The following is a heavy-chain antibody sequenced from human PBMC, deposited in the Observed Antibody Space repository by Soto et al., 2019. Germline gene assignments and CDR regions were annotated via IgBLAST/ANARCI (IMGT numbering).Heavy chain of an antibody. J-gene: IGHJ1*01. V-gene: IGHV1-46*02. CDR3: ATVESCGGDCYYFQH. CDR1: GYTSKTHY. Sequence: QVQLLQSGPEVKKSGASVKLSCTASGYTSKTHYLQWVREAPGQGLQWMGLINRSGRGALYAQKFQGRVALTMDTSTRTVFLEMNSLRSEDTAVYCCATVESCGGDCYYFQHWGQGTVLTVSS. CDR2: INRSGRGA. D-gene: IGHD2-21*01.